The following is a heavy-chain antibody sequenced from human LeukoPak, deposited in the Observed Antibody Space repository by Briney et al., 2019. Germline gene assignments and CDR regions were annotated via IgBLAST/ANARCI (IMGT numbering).Heavy chain of an antibody. V-gene: IGHV1-69*01. CDR2: IIPIFGTA. CDR1: GGTFSSYA. Sequence: SVKASCKASGGTFSSYAISWVRRAPGQGLEWMGGIIPIFGTANYAQKFQGRVTITADESTSTAYMELSSLRSEDTAVYYCARDLGYCSSTSCYGDSDWFDPWGQGTLVTVSS. CDR3: ARDLGYCSSTSCYGDSDWFDP. D-gene: IGHD2-2*01. J-gene: IGHJ5*02.